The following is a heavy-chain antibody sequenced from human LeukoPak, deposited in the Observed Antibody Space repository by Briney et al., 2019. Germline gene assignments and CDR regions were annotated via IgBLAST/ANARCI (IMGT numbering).Heavy chain of an antibody. CDR3: AREGPRGNSQFDY. CDR2: ISSSGSTI. D-gene: IGHD2/OR15-2a*01. V-gene: IGHV3-11*04. Sequence: GGSLRLSCAASGFTFSDYYMSWIRQAPGKGLEWVSYISSSGSTIYYADSVKGRFTISRDNAKNSLYLQMNSLRAEDTAIYYCAREGPRGNSQFDYWGQGTLVTVSS. CDR1: GFTFSDYY. J-gene: IGHJ4*02.